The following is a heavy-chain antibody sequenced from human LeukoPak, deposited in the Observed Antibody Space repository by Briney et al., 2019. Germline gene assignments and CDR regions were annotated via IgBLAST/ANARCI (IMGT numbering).Heavy chain of an antibody. CDR2: VKSKNAGETT. V-gene: IGHV3-15*01. D-gene: IGHD3-10*01. CDR3: TLIQGWGSGSYYLDY. CDR1: GLSISNDW. J-gene: IGHJ4*02. Sequence: GGSLRLSCAASGLSISNDWMSWIRQAPGKGPEWVARVKSKNAGETTDYAAPVKGRFTISRDDSKNTLYLQMNSLKTEGTAVYYCTLIQGWGSGSYYLDYWGQGTLSPSPQ.